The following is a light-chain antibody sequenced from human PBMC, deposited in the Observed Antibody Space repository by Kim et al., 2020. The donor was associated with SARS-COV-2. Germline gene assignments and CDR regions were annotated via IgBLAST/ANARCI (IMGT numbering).Light chain of an antibody. V-gene: IGKV1-39*01. CDR2: AAS. CDR3: QQSYSIPWT. CDR1: PNMDVY. J-gene: IGKJ1*01. Sequence: ASVGDRVTITCRSSPNMDVYLNWYQEKPGKAPKLLIHAASRLQSGVPSRFSGSGSGTDFTLTISSLQPEDFATYYCQQSYSIPWTFGQGTKVDIK.